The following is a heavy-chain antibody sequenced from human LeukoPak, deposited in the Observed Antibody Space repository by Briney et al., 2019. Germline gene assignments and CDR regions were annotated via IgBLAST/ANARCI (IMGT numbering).Heavy chain of an antibody. Sequence: PGGSLRLSCTASGFTFSSYAVNWVRQAPGKGLEWVSGISRGGAGTYYADSVKGRFTISRDNAKNSLYLQMNSLRAEDTAVYYCARPLYYGGNLNYWGQGTLVTVSS. D-gene: IGHD4-23*01. V-gene: IGHV3-21*01. CDR3: ARPLYYGGNLNY. J-gene: IGHJ4*02. CDR2: ISRGGAGT. CDR1: GFTFSSYA.